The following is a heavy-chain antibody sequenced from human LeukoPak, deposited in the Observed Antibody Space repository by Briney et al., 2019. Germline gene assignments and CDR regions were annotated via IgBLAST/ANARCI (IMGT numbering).Heavy chain of an antibody. D-gene: IGHD3-9*01. V-gene: IGHV4-4*07. J-gene: IGHJ3*02. CDR2: IYTSGST. CDR3: ARDFYDILTGYFEI. Sequence: KPSETLSLTCTVSGGSISSYYWSWLRQPAGKGLEWLVRIYTSGSTNYNPSLKSRVTMSVDTSKNHFSLKLSSVTAADTAVYYCARDFYDILTGYFEIWGQGTMVTVSS. CDR1: GGSISSYY.